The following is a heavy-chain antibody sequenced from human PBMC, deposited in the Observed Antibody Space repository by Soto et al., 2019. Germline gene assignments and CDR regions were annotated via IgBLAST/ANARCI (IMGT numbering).Heavy chain of an antibody. J-gene: IGHJ4*02. V-gene: IGHV3-33*01. CDR1: GFTFSSYG. CDR2: IWYDGSNK. D-gene: IGHD3-16*01. CDR3: ARDGGWRHPPFDY. Sequence: QVQLVESGGGVVQPGRSLRLSCAASGFTFSSYGMHWVRQAPGKGLEWVAVIWYDGSNKYYADSVKGRFTISRDNSKNTLYLQMNSLRAEDTAVYYCARDGGWRHPPFDYWGQGTLVTVSS.